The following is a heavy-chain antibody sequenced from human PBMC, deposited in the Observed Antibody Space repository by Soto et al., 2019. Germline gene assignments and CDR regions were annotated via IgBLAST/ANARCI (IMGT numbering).Heavy chain of an antibody. V-gene: IGHV3-48*02. J-gene: IGHJ4*02. D-gene: IGHD3-22*01. CDR2: ISSSSSTI. CDR3: ARRYYYDSSGYVGGIYFDY. Sequence: GGSLRLSCAASGFTFSSYSMNWVRQAPGKGLEWVSYISSSSSTIYYADSVKGRFTISRDNAKNSLYLQMNSLRDEDTAVYYCARRYYYDSSGYVGGIYFDYWGQGTLVTSPQ. CDR1: GFTFSSYS.